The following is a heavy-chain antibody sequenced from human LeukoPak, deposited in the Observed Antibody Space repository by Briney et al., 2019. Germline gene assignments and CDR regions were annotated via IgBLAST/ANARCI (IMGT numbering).Heavy chain of an antibody. CDR1: GFTFSSYS. CDR3: ARASPDIVVVPAAIQLWYFDL. CDR2: ISSSSSYI. Sequence: PGGSLRLSCAASGFTFSSYSMNWVRQAPGKGLEWVSSISSSSSYIYYADSVKGRFTISRDNAKNSLYLQMNSLRAEDTAVYYCARASPDIVVVPAAIQLWYFDLWGRGTLVIVSS. J-gene: IGHJ2*01. V-gene: IGHV3-21*01. D-gene: IGHD2-2*02.